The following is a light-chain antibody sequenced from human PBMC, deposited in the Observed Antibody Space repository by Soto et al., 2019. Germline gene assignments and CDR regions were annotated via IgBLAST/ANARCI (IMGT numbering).Light chain of an antibody. J-gene: IGKJ4*01. Sequence: AIQMTQSPSSLSASVGDRVTITCRASQGIRNDLGLYQQKPGKAPKLLIYAASSLQSGVPSRFSGSGSGTDFTLTISSLQPEDFASYYCLQDYNYPLTFGGGTKVEIK. V-gene: IGKV1-6*01. CDR3: LQDYNYPLT. CDR2: AAS. CDR1: QGIRND.